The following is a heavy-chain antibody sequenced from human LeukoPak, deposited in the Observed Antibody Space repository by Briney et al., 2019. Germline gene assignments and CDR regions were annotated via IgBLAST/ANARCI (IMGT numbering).Heavy chain of an antibody. CDR2: INTNTGNP. D-gene: IGHD1-26*01. CDR1: GYTFTDYY. Sequence: GASVKVSCKASGYTFTDYYIHWVRQAPGQGLEWMGWINTNTGNPTYAQGFTGRFVFSLDTSVSTAYLQISSLKAEDTAVYYCARDYVGATTFAFDIWGQGTMVTVPS. J-gene: IGHJ3*02. CDR3: ARDYVGATTFAFDI. V-gene: IGHV7-4-1*02.